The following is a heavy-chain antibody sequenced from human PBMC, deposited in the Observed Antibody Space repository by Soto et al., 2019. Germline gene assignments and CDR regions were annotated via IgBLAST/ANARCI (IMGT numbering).Heavy chain of an antibody. J-gene: IGHJ6*02. CDR1: GGTFSGYA. D-gene: IGHD6-13*01. Sequence: ASVKVSCKASGGTFSGYAISWVRQAPGQGLEWMGGIIPTFGTANYAQKFQGRVTITADESTSTAYMELSSLRSEDTAVYYCARGGSSSWSEYPPAGPNYYYGMDVWGQGTTVTVSS. V-gene: IGHV1-69*13. CDR2: IIPTFGTA. CDR3: ARGGSSSWSEYPPAGPNYYYGMDV.